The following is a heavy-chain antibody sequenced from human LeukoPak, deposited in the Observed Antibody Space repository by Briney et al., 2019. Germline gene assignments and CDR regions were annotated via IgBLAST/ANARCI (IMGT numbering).Heavy chain of an antibody. J-gene: IGHJ4*02. V-gene: IGHV3-21*05. CDR1: GFTFSSYW. D-gene: IGHD4-23*01. CDR2: ISTGTYI. CDR3: TREQDREATATVVGDS. Sequence: GGSLRLSCAVSGFTFSSYWMGWVRQAPGKGLEWISHISTGTYIAYTDSVKGRFTISRDNAKNSMYLQMNSLRAEDTAIYYCTREQDREATATVVGDSWGQGTLVTVSS.